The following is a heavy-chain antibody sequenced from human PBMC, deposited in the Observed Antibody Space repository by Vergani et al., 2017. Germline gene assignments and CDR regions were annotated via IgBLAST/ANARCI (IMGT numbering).Heavy chain of an antibody. J-gene: IGHJ5*02. CDR2: INPSGGST. CDR3: ARGADCSGGSCYWCDP. Sequence: QVQLVQSGAEVKKPGASVKVSCKASGYTFTSYYMHWVRQAPGQGLEWMGIINPSGGSTSYAQKFQGRVTMTRDTSTSTVYMELSSLRSEDTAAYYCARGADCSGGSCYWCDPWGQGTLVTVSS. CDR1: GYTFTSYY. D-gene: IGHD2-15*01. V-gene: IGHV1-46*03.